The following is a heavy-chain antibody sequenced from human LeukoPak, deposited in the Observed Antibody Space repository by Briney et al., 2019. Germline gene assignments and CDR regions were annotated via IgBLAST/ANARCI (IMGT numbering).Heavy chain of an antibody. D-gene: IGHD3-9*01. V-gene: IGHV1-2*02. CDR3: ARDFKACYDILTGYYRGVLFDY. CDR1: GYTFTGYY. J-gene: IGHJ4*02. Sequence: ASVKVSCKASGYTFTGYYMHWVRQAPGQGLEWMGWINPNSGGTNYAQKFQGRVTMTRDTSISTAYMELSRLRSDDTAVYYCARDFKACYDILTGYYRGVLFDYWGQGTLVTVSS. CDR2: INPNSGGT.